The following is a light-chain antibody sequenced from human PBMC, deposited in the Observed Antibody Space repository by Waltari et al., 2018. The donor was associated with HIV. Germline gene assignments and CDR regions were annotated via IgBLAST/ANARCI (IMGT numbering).Light chain of an antibody. V-gene: IGLV2-14*03. Sequence: HSALTQPASVSGSPGQSITISCTGTSRDVGAYNYVSWYQQHPAKAPKLIIYVVTKRPSGVPNRFSGSKAGNTASLTISGLRAEDEADYYCTSYASGSTPCVFGTGTKVTVL. CDR2: VVT. CDR3: TSYASGSTPCV. J-gene: IGLJ1*01. CDR1: SRDVGAYNY.